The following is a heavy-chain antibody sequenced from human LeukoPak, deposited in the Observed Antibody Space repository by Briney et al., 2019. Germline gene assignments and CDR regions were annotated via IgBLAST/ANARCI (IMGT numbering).Heavy chain of an antibody. D-gene: IGHD1-26*01. CDR2: ISTYNGNT. V-gene: IGHV1-18*04. CDR3: AREEYSGSRPQFDY. J-gene: IGHJ4*02. Sequence: ASVRVSCKASGYTFTSYGISWVRQAPGQGPEWMGWISTYNGNTNYAQKLQGRVTMTTDTPTSTAYMELRSLRSDDTAVYYCAREEYSGSRPQFDYWGQGTLVTVSS. CDR1: GYTFTSYG.